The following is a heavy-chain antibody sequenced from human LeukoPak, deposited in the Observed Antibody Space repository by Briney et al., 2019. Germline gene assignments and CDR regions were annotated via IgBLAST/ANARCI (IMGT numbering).Heavy chain of an antibody. D-gene: IGHD3-3*02. V-gene: IGHV3-48*03. Sequence: PGGSLRLSCAASGFSFSNYEMNWVRQSPGKGLEWVSYINNGGGTIWYADSVKGRFTISRDNTKNSLYLQMNSLRAEDTAMYYCASEAVLVAAGIVCWGQGTLVTVSS. CDR1: GFSFSNYE. J-gene: IGHJ4*02. CDR3: ASEAVLVAAGIVC. CDR2: INNGGGTI.